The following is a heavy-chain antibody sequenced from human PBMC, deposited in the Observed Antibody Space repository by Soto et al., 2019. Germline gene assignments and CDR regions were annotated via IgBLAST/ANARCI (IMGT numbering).Heavy chain of an antibody. CDR1: GFTFSSYG. CDR3: ARGHGGMDV. Sequence: GGSLRLSCAASGFTFSSYGMHWVRQAPGKGLEWVAVIWYDGSNKYYADSVKGRFTISRDNSKNTLYLQMNGLRAEDTAVYYCARGHGGMDVWGQGTTVTVSS. CDR2: IWYDGSNK. J-gene: IGHJ6*02. V-gene: IGHV3-33*01.